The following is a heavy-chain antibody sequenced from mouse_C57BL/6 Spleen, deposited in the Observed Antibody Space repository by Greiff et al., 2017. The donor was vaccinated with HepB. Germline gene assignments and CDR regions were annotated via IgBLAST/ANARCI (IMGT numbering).Heavy chain of an antibody. CDR3: ARHGSSRFDY. J-gene: IGHJ2*01. V-gene: IGHV1-64*01. CDR1: GYTFTSYW. Sequence: QVQLQQPGAELVKPGASVKLSCKASGYTFTSYWMHWVKQRPGQGLEWIGMIHPNSGSTNYNEKLKSKATLTVDKSSSTAYMQLSSLTSEASAVYYCARHGSSRFDYWGQGTTLTVSS. D-gene: IGHD1-1*01. CDR2: IHPNSGST.